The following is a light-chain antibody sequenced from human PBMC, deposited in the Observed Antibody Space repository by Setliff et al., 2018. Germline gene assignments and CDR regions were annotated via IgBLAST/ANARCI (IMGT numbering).Light chain of an antibody. CDR1: SSDIGGYNY. V-gene: IGLV2-14*03. Sequence: QSVLAQPASVSGSPGQSITTSCTGTSSDIGGYNYVSWYQQHAGKAPKVMIYDVSNRPSGVSDRFSGSKSGNTASLTISGLQTEDEADYYCSSYTSTSTLDWVFGGGTKVTVL. CDR2: DVS. CDR3: SSYTSTSTLDWV. J-gene: IGLJ3*02.